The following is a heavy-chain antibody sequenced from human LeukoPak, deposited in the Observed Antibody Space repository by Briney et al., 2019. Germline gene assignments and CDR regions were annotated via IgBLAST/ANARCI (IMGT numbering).Heavy chain of an antibody. V-gene: IGHV4-34*01. J-gene: IGHJ5*02. CDR2: INHSGST. CDR1: GGSFSGYY. D-gene: IGHD3-10*01. Sequence: SETLSLTCAVYGGSFSGYYWSWIRQPPGRGLEWIGEINHSGSTNYNPSLKSRVTISVDTSKNQFSLKLSSVTAADTAVYYCARAFFRGDYNWFDPWGQGTLVTVSS. CDR3: ARAFFRGDYNWFDP.